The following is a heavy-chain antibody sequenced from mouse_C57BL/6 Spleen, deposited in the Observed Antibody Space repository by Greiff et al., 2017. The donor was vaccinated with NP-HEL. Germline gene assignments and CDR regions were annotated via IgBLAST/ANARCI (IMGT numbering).Heavy chain of an antibody. J-gene: IGHJ2*01. CDR1: GYTFTSYW. D-gene: IGHD1-1*01. V-gene: IGHV1-59*01. CDR2: IDPSDSYT. Sequence: VQLQQPGAELVRPGTSVKLSCKASGYTFTSYWMHWVKQRPGQGLEWIGVIDPSDSYTNYNQKFKGKATLTVDTSSSTAYMQLSSLTSEDSAVYYCAREDTLYGSSYNFDYWGQGTTLTVSS. CDR3: AREDTLYGSSYNFDY.